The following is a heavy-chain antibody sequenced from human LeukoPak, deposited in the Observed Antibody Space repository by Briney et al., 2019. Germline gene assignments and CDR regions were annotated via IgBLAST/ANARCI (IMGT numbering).Heavy chain of an antibody. J-gene: IGHJ4*02. V-gene: IGHV3-23*01. D-gene: IGHD2-8*01. CDR1: GFTFSNFA. CDR3: ASGDGLMDVSCFDY. Sequence: PGGSLRLSCAASGFTFSNFAMNWVRQAPGKGLEWVSRISGSGARSYYADSVKGRFTISRDNSKNTLYLQMRRLRAEDTAVYYCASGDGLMDVSCFDYWGQGTLVTVSS. CDR2: ISGSGARS.